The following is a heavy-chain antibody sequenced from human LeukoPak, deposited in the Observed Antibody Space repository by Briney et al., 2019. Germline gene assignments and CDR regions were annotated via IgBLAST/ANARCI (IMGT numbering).Heavy chain of an antibody. Sequence: GGPLRLSCAASGFTFSSYGMHWVRQAPGKGLEWVAFIRYDGSNKYYADSVKGRFTISRDNSKNTLYLQMNSLRAEDTAVYYCALLTGYATDNWFDPWGQGTLVTVSS. D-gene: IGHD3-9*01. CDR3: ALLTGYATDNWFDP. V-gene: IGHV3-30*02. CDR1: GFTFSSYG. CDR2: IRYDGSNK. J-gene: IGHJ5*02.